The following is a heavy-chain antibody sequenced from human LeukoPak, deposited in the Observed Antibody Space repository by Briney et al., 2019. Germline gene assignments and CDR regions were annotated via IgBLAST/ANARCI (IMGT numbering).Heavy chain of an antibody. Sequence: GGSLRLSCAASGFTFSNYAIHWVRQAPGKGLEWVSYISNSGTTISYADAVKGRFTISRDSANNSLYLQMNSLGAEDTGLYYCARLSAVAGNWYFDLWGRGTLVTVSS. J-gene: IGHJ2*01. CDR1: GFTFSNYA. CDR2: ISNSGTTI. CDR3: ARLSAVAGNWYFDL. D-gene: IGHD6-19*01. V-gene: IGHV3-48*04.